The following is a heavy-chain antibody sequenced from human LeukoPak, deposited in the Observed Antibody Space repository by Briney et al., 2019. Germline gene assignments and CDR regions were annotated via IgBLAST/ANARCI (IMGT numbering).Heavy chain of an antibody. J-gene: IGHJ4*02. CDR3: VRVDCISSSGFDY. Sequence: GGSLRLSCAASGFTFSSYWMSWVRQAPGKGLEWVANIKQDGSEKYYVDSVKGRFTISRDNAKNSLYLQMNSLRAEDTAVYYCVRVDCISSSGFDYWGQGTLVTVSS. CDR2: IKQDGSEK. D-gene: IGHD6-6*01. V-gene: IGHV3-7*01. CDR1: GFTFSSYW.